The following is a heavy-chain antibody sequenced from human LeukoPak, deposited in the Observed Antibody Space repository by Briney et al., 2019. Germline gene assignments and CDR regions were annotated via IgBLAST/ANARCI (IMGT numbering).Heavy chain of an antibody. CDR3: ARQGYSSSYFHYYYYMDV. D-gene: IGHD6-13*01. CDR2: IIPIFGTA. J-gene: IGHJ6*03. Sequence: SVKVSCKASGGTLSSYAISWVRQAPGQGLEWMGGIIPIFGTANYAQKFQGRVTITTDESTSTAYMELSSLRSEDTAVYYCARQGYSSSYFHYYYYMDVWGKGTTVTVSS. CDR1: GGTLSSYA. V-gene: IGHV1-69*05.